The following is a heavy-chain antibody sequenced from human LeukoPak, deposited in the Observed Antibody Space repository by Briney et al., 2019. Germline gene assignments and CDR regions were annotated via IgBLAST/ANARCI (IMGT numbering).Heavy chain of an antibody. J-gene: IGHJ4*02. Sequence: GGSLRLSCAASGFTVSSYAMSWVRQAPGKGLEWVSRITGGGGRTYSADSVKGRFTISRDNSKNTLSLQMNSLRAEDTAVYYCAQQSATTSPYFAYWGQGALVTVSS. CDR1: GFTVSSYA. D-gene: IGHD1-1*01. V-gene: IGHV3-23*01. CDR2: ITGGGGRT. CDR3: AQQSATTSPYFAY.